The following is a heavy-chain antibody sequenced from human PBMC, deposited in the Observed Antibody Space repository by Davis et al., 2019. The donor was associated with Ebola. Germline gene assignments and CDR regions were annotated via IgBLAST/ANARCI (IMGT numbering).Heavy chain of an antibody. V-gene: IGHV3-48*03. CDR2: ISSSGSTI. D-gene: IGHD3-22*01. CDR3: ARDRVYYDSSGSDYYYYYGMDV. J-gene: IGHJ6*02. CDR1: GFTFSSYE. Sequence: GESLKISCAASGFTFSSYEMNWVRQAPGKGLEWVSYISSSGSTIYYADSVKGRFTISRDNAKNSLYLQMNSLRAEDTAVYYCARDRVYYDSSGSDYYYYYGMDVWGQGTTVTVSS.